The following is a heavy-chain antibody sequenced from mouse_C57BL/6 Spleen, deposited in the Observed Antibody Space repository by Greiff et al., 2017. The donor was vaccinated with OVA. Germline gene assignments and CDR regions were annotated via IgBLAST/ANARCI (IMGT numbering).Heavy chain of an antibody. J-gene: IGHJ4*01. CDR2: ISDGGSYT. CDR1: GFTFSSYA. V-gene: IGHV5-4*01. CDR3: AREGDYYGSPLYYAMDY. D-gene: IGHD1-1*01. Sequence: DVKLQESGGGLVKPGGSLKLSCAASGFTFSSYAMSWVRQTPEKRLEWVATISDGGSYTYYPDNVKGRFTISRDNAKNNLDLQMSHLKSEDTAMYYCAREGDYYGSPLYYAMDYWGQGTSVTVSS.